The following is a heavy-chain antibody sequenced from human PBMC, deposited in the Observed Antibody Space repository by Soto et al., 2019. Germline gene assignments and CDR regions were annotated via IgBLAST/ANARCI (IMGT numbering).Heavy chain of an antibody. CDR1: GGSFSGYY. V-gene: IGHV4-34*01. D-gene: IGHD3-10*01. CDR3: ARGYGSGSDY. J-gene: IGHJ4*02. Sequence: PSETLSLTCAVYGGSFSGYYWSWIRQPPGKGLEWIGEINHSGSTNYNPSLKSRVTISVDTSKNQFSLKLSSVTAADTAVYYCARGYGSGSDYWGQGTLITVSS. CDR2: INHSGST.